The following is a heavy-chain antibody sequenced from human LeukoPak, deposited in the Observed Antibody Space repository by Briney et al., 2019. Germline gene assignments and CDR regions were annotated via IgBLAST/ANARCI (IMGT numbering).Heavy chain of an antibody. J-gene: IGHJ4*02. D-gene: IGHD3/OR15-3a*01. Sequence: ASVKVSCKASGGTFNNYAISWVRQAPGQGLEWMGGIIPIFDTANYAQKFQGRVTITADKSTSTAYMELSSLRSEDTAVYYCARGTGTVFFDCWGQGTLVTVSS. CDR2: IIPIFDTA. V-gene: IGHV1-69*06. CDR1: GGTFNNYA. CDR3: ARGTGTVFFDC.